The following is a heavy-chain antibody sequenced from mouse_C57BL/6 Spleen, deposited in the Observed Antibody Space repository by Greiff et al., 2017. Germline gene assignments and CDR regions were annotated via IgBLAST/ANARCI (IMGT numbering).Heavy chain of an antibody. CDR2: INPYNGDT. J-gene: IGHJ4*01. D-gene: IGHD1-1*01. CDR1: GYSFTGYF. Sequence: DVKLQESGPELVKPGDSVKISCKASGYSFTGYFMNWVMQSHGKSLEWIGRINPYNGDTFYNQKFKGKATLTVDESSSTAHMELRSLTSEDSAVYYCARGGSSYAMDYWGQGTSVTVSA. V-gene: IGHV1-20*01. CDR3: ARGGSSYAMDY.